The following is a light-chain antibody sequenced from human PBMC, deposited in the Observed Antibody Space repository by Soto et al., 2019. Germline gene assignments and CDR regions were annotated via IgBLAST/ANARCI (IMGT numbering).Light chain of an antibody. V-gene: IGKV3-15*01. CDR3: QQYSKWPPIT. Sequence: EIVMTQSPATLSVSPGERATPSCRASQSVSNNLAWYQQRPGQAPSLLIYGASTRATGIPARFSGSGSGTEFTLTISSLQSEDFAVYYCQQYSKWPPITFGQGTRLEIK. CDR1: QSVSNN. CDR2: GAS. J-gene: IGKJ5*01.